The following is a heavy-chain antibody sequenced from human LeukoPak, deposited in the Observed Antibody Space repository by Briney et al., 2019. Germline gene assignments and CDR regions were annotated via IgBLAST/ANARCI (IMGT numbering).Heavy chain of an antibody. Sequence: HPGGSLRLCCAASGFTLSSYWMSWVRQAPGKGLEWVANIKQDASEKYYVDSVKGRFTISRDNAKNSLYLQMNSLRAEDTAVYYCAREYSGYDYYFDYWGQGTLVTVSS. CDR2: IKQDASEK. D-gene: IGHD5-12*01. CDR1: GFTLSSYW. V-gene: IGHV3-7*03. CDR3: AREYSGYDYYFDY. J-gene: IGHJ4*02.